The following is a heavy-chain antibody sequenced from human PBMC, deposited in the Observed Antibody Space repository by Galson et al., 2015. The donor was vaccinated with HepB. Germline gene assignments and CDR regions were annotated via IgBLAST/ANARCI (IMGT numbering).Heavy chain of an antibody. Sequence: SLRHSCAAAGFTFSSAGLHWVRPAAGQGLEWVAVISYDGSNKYYADSVKGRFTISRDNSKNTLYLQMNSLRAEDTAVYYCAKDGCDSSGYYWECAFDIWGQGTMVTVSS. J-gene: IGHJ3*02. V-gene: IGHV3-30*18. CDR3: AKDGCDSSGYYWECAFDI. D-gene: IGHD3-22*01. CDR2: ISYDGSNK. CDR1: GFTFSSAG.